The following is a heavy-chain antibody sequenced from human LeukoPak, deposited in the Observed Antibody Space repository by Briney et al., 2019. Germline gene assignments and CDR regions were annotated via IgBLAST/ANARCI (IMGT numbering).Heavy chain of an antibody. J-gene: IGHJ4*02. V-gene: IGHV3-15*04. CDR2: IESKTDGGTT. Sequence: GGSHRLPCAASGFSFSDAWMSWVRQIPGKGREWVGRIESKTDGGTTDYAAPVKGRFTISRDDSTNTLYLQMNSLKSEDTAVYYCTTYGSGRKFDYWGQGILVTVPS. CDR1: GFSFSDAW. CDR3: TTYGSGRKFDY. D-gene: IGHD3-10*01.